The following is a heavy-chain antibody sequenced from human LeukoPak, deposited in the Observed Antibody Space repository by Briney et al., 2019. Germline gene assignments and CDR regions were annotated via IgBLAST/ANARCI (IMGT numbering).Heavy chain of an antibody. V-gene: IGHV3-23*01. CDR1: GFTFSSYG. CDR3: AKGRSSGYYLDNWFDP. CDR2: VSGSGGTT. J-gene: IGHJ5*02. Sequence: GGSLRLSCAASGFTFSSYGMSWVRQAPGKGLEWVSAVSGSGGTTDYADSVKGRFTISRDNAKNTLYLQMNSLRAEDTAVYYCAKGRSSGYYLDNWFDPWGQGTLVTVSS. D-gene: IGHD3-22*01.